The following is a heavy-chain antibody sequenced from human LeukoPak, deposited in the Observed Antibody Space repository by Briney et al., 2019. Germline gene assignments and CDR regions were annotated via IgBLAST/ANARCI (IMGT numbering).Heavy chain of an antibody. CDR1: GYTFTSYG. CDR2: ISAYNGNT. CDR3: AITYYYDSSGYALDY. Sequence: GASVEVSCKASGYTFTSYGISWVRQAPGQGLEWMGWISAYNGNTNYAQKLQGRVTMTTDTSTSTAYMELRSLRSDDTAVYYCAITYYYDSSGYALDYWGQGTLVTVSS. D-gene: IGHD3-22*01. V-gene: IGHV1-18*01. J-gene: IGHJ4*02.